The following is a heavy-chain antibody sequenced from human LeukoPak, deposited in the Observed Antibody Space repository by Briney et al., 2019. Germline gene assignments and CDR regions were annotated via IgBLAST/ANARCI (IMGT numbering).Heavy chain of an antibody. Sequence: GGSLRLSCAASGFPFSRHGMHWVRQVPGKGLEWLAVISYDGSNKAYADSVKGRFTISRDNSNNTLHLQMNSLRAEDTAVYYCGKDMARIFYYGSGEIDYWGQGTLVTVSS. D-gene: IGHD3-10*01. CDR1: GFPFSRHG. CDR3: GKDMARIFYYGSGEIDY. V-gene: IGHV3-30*18. CDR2: ISYDGSNK. J-gene: IGHJ4*02.